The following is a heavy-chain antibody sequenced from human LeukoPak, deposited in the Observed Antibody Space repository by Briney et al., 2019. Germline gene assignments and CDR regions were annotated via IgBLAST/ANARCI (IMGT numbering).Heavy chain of an antibody. CDR3: ARLHCSSTSCFRAPFDY. D-gene: IGHD2-2*01. J-gene: IGHJ4*02. CDR2: MYPGYSDT. CDR1: GYIFTSYW. Sequence: GESLKISCKGSGYIFTSYWIGWVRQMPGKGLEWMGIMYPGYSDTRHSPSFQGQVTISADKSISTAYLQWSSLKASDTAMYYCARLHCSSTSCFRAPFDYWGQGTLVTVSS. V-gene: IGHV5-51*01.